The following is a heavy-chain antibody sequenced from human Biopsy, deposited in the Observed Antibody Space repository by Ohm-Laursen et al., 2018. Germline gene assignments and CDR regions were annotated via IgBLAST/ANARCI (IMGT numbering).Heavy chain of an antibody. CDR2: FISMFNTG. Sequence: GASVKVSCKASGGTFINSAINWVRQAPGQGLEWMGGFISMFNTGKDAQNFQGRVTMTADKSTNTVYMELTSLRSDDTAMYYCARSMLGASTGDDAFDVWGQGTFVIVSS. D-gene: IGHD1-26*01. J-gene: IGHJ3*01. CDR1: GGTFINSA. V-gene: IGHV1-69*06. CDR3: ARSMLGASTGDDAFDV.